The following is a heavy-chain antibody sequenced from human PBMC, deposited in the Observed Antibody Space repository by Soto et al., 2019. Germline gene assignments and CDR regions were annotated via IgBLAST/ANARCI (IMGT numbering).Heavy chain of an antibody. CDR1: SESFSKYY. Sequence: SETLSLTCAVYSESFSKYYWNWIRQSPGKGLEWIGYIYYSGSTNYNPSLKSRVTISVDTSKNQFSLKLSSVTAADTAVYYCARSDTIFGVVLDPWGQGTLVTVSS. D-gene: IGHD3-3*01. CDR2: IYYSGST. J-gene: IGHJ5*02. CDR3: ARSDTIFGVVLDP. V-gene: IGHV4-59*01.